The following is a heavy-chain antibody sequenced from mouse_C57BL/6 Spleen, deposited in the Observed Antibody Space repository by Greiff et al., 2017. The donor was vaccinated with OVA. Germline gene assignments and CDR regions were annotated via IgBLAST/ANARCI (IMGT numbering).Heavy chain of an antibody. CDR3: ARVGDALYAMDY. V-gene: IGHV5-16*01. CDR2: INYDGSST. Sequence: EVQRVESEGGLVQPGSSMKLSCTASGFTFSDYYMAWVRQVPEKGLEWVANINYDGSSTYYLDSLKSRFIISRDNAKNILYLQMSSLKSEDTATYYCARVGDALYAMDYWGQGTSVTVSS. CDR1: GFTFSDYY. J-gene: IGHJ4*01.